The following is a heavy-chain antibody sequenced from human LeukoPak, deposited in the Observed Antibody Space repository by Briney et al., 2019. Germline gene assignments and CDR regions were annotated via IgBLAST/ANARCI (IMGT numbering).Heavy chain of an antibody. CDR2: IYPGDSDT. Sequence: HGESLKISCKGSGYSFTSYWIGWVRQMPGKGLEWMGIIYPGDSDTRYSPSFQGQVTISADKPISTAYLQWKSLKASDTAMYFCASMATVTTFGYFDFWGQGTLVTVSS. J-gene: IGHJ4*02. D-gene: IGHD4-17*01. CDR1: GYSFTSYW. V-gene: IGHV5-51*01. CDR3: ASMATVTTFGYFDF.